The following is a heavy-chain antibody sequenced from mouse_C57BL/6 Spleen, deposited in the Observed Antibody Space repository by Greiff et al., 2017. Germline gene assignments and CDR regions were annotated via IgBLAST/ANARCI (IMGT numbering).Heavy chain of an antibody. J-gene: IGHJ3*01. V-gene: IGHV14-4*01. Sequence: VQLQQSGAELVRPGASVKLSCTASGFHIKDDYMHWVKQRPEQGLEWIGWIDPENGDTGYASQFQGKSTITADTSSTSAYLQLSSLTSEYTAVYYCTTLEEGGFAYRGQGTLVTVSA. CDR3: TTLEEGGFAY. CDR1: GFHIKDDY. CDR2: IDPENGDT. D-gene: IGHD2-10*02.